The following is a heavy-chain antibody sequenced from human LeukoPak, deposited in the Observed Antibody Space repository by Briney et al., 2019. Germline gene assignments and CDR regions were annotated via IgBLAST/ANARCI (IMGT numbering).Heavy chain of an antibody. J-gene: IGHJ4*02. CDR2: FDPEDGET. D-gene: IGHD3-22*01. CDR3: ATGRRDVVVVITTPLGY. Sequence: ASVKVSCKVSGYTLTELSMHWVRQTPGKGLEWMGGFDPEDGETIYAQKFQGRVTMTEDTSTDTAYMELSSLRSEDTAVYYCATGRRDVVVVITTPLGYWGQGTLVTVSS. V-gene: IGHV1-24*01. CDR1: GYTLTELS.